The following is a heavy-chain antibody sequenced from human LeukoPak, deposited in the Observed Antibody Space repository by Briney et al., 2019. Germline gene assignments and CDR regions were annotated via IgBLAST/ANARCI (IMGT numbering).Heavy chain of an antibody. CDR1: GGSISGSAYY. CDR3: ARDYKKSGYYYYIDV. D-gene: IGHD5-24*01. J-gene: IGHJ6*03. CDR2: ITNGGST. Sequence: PSQTLSLTCTVSGGSISGSAYYWSWIRQSPGKGLEWIGYITNGGSTYSNPSLRDRLFISIDTSKRQVSLQLISVTAADAAVYYCARDYKKSGYYYYIDVWGEGTTVTVSS. V-gene: IGHV4-30-4*01.